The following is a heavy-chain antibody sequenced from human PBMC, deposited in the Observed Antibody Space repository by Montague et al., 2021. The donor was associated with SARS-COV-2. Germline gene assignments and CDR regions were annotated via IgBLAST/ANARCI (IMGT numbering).Heavy chain of an antibody. D-gene: IGHD2-15*01. CDR1: GGSFSGYY. V-gene: IGHV4-34*01. Sequence: SETLSLTCAVYGGSFSGYYWSWIRQPPGKGLEWIGEINHTGSTNYNPSLKSRVTISVDTSKNQFSLKLSSVTAADTAVYYCARGNGCSGGSCYSEWDPYYSYGMDAWGQGTTVTVSS. CDR2: INHTGST. CDR3: ARGNGCSGGSCYSEWDPYYSYGMDA. J-gene: IGHJ6*02.